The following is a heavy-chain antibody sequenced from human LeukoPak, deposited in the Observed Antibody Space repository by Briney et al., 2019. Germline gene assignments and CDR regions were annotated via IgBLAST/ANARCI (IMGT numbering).Heavy chain of an antibody. J-gene: IGHJ4*02. CDR1: DYTSTSYW. Sequence: GEPLKISCKRSDYTSTSYWSGWARKPHGKGREWMGFFCIGEPDNRYSPSFQGQVTISSDKSISTAYLQWSSQKASDTAMYYCARRRYYYDSSGYPSNGFDYWGQGTLVTVSS. CDR3: ARRRYYYDSSGYPSNGFDY. CDR2: FCIGEPDN. D-gene: IGHD3-22*01. V-gene: IGHV5-51*01.